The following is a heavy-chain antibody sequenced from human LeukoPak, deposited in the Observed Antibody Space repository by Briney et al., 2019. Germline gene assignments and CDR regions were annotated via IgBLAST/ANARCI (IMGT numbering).Heavy chain of an antibody. D-gene: IGHD3-10*01. V-gene: IGHV3-74*01. CDR3: GRGMRDYYGLDY. CDR1: GFIFSSFW. J-gene: IGHJ4*02. CDR2: INSDGRTT. Sequence: GGSLSLSCAASGFIFSSFWMHWVRHVTGKGLVWVSYINSDGRTTDYADSVRGRFTIFRDNAKNTLYLHMNRLTVEDTAVYYCGRGMRDYYGLDYWVQGFLVTVSS.